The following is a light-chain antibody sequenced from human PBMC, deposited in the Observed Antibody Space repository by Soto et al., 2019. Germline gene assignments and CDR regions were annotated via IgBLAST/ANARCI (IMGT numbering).Light chain of an antibody. CDR3: SSYTSSSSYV. CDR1: TSNIGSNY. CDR2: EVS. J-gene: IGLJ1*01. Sequence: QSVLTQPPSASGTPGQGVTISCSGSTSNIGSNYVYWYQQHPGKAPKLMIYEVSNRPSGVSNRFSGSKSGNTASLTISGLQAEDEADYYCSSYTSSSSYVFGTGTKVTVL. V-gene: IGLV2-14*01.